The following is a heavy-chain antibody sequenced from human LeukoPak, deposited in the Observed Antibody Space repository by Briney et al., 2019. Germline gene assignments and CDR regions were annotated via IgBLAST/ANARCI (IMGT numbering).Heavy chain of an antibody. CDR3: ARAFGTNGYFQLPIDF. CDR2: ITGTTATGDPP. D-gene: IGHD2-8*01. J-gene: IGHJ4*02. CDR1: GFTFSNNA. V-gene: IGHV3-23*01. Sequence: GGSLRLSCAASGFTFSNNAMTWVRQAPGKGLECVSAITGTTATGDPPYYADSVKGRFTISRDNSRNTLYLQLNDLRAEDTAIYYCARAFGTNGYFQLPIDFWGQGTLVTVSS.